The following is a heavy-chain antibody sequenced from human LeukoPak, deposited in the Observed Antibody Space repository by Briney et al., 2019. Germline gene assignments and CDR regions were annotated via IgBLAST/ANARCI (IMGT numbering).Heavy chain of an antibody. Sequence: SETLSLTCAVYGGSFSGYYWSWIRQPPGKGLEWIGEVNHSGSTNYNPSLKSRVTISVDTSKNQFSLKLSSVTAADTAVYYCARWAGIVVVPAAIEARWFDPWGQGTLVTVSS. V-gene: IGHV4-34*01. CDR2: VNHSGST. D-gene: IGHD2-2*02. CDR3: ARWAGIVVVPAAIEARWFDP. J-gene: IGHJ5*02. CDR1: GGSFSGYY.